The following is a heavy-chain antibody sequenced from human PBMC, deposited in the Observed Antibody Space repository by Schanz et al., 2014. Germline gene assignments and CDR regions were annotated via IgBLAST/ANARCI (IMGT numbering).Heavy chain of an antibody. Sequence: DVQLLDSGGGLVQPGGSLRLSCAASGFTFTNYAMSWVRQAPGKGLEWVSSISGDHRNTFYADSVKGRFTISRDNSKNTLYLQMNSLRAEDTAVYYCAKGRFGELSAFDIWGQGTMVTVSS. D-gene: IGHD3-10*01. V-gene: IGHV3-23*01. CDR1: GFTFTNYA. CDR3: AKGRFGELSAFDI. J-gene: IGHJ3*02. CDR2: ISGDHRNT.